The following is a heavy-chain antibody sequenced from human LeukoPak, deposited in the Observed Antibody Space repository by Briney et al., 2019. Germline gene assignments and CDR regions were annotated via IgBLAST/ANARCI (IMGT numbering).Heavy chain of an antibody. J-gene: IGHJ3*02. V-gene: IGHV3-48*04. CDR2: IGTSSTTI. Sequence: EGSLRLSCAASGFTFSSYTMNWVRQPPGKGLEWVSNIGTSSTTIYYADSVKGRFTISRDNAKNSLYLQMNSLRAEDTAVYYCARDRVAAAALDAFDIWGQGTMVTVSS. CDR3: ARDRVAAAALDAFDI. D-gene: IGHD6-13*01. CDR1: GFTFSSYT.